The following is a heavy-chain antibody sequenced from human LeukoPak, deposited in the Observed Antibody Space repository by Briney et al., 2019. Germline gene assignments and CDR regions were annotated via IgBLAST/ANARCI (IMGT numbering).Heavy chain of an antibody. CDR1: GFSFWSYG. Sequence: PGGSLRLSCAASGFSFWSYGMHWVRQAPGKGLKWVAVTSFDGSDNYYADSVKGRFTISRDNSKNTLYLQMNSLRPDDTAVYYCARAPGTMIVVDYWGQGTLVTVSS. V-gene: IGHV3-30*03. CDR2: TSFDGSDN. D-gene: IGHD3-22*01. J-gene: IGHJ4*02. CDR3: ARAPGTMIVVDY.